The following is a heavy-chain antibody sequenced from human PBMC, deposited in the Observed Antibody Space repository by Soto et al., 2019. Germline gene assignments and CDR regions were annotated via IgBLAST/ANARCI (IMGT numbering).Heavy chain of an antibody. CDR2: FYSSGSI. V-gene: IGHV4-31*03. Sequence: SSETLYLTCFVSGYSITAGGYYWSWIRHHPGKGLEWIGSFYSSGSIIYNPSLRSRVSISGDTSSNQFSMSLTSVTAADPARYYCARMYSSGSGWFHPWGQGTLVTVSS. D-gene: IGHD6-19*01. J-gene: IGHJ5*02. CDR3: ARMYSSGSGWFHP. CDR1: GYSITAGGYY.